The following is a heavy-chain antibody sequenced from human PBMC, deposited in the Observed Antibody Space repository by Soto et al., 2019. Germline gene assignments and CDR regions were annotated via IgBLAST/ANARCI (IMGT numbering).Heavy chain of an antibody. CDR3: AGGITSRSSCPYYGMDV. D-gene: IGHD6-6*01. J-gene: IGHJ6*02. Sequence: QVQLVQSGAEVKKPGASVKVSCKASGYTFTSYGISWVRQAPGQGLEWMGWISAYNGNTNYAQKLQGRVTMTTDTTTKTAYMELRGLRSDDTGGYFCAGGITSRSSCPYYGMDVWGQGTTVNV. CDR1: GYTFTSYG. CDR2: ISAYNGNT. V-gene: IGHV1-18*01.